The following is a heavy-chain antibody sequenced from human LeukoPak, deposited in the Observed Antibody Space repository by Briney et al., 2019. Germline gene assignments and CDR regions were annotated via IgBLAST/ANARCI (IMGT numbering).Heavy chain of an antibody. CDR3: ARGSLGPRLNV. CDR1: GGSFSGYF. J-gene: IGHJ4*02. Sequence: SETLSLTCAVYGGSFSGYFWSWIRQPPGKGLEWIAEISHSGSTNYNPSLKSRASTSVDTSKNQFSLKLSSVTAADTAVYYCARGSLGPRLNVWGQGTLVTVTS. CDR2: ISHSGST. D-gene: IGHD1-1*01. V-gene: IGHV4-34*01.